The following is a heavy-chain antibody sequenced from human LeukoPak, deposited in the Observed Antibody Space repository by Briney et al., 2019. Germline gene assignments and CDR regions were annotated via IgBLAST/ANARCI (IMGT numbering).Heavy chain of an antibody. V-gene: IGHV4-4*07. CDR1: GGSISSYY. D-gene: IGHD5-18*01. Sequence: SETLSLTCTVSGGSISSYYWSWIRQPAGKGLEWIGRIYTSGSTNYNPSLKSRVTMSVDTSKNQFSLKLSSVTAADTAVYYCARGLDGYSYVTMYFDYWGQGTLVTVSS. CDR3: ARGLDGYSYVTMYFDY. J-gene: IGHJ4*02. CDR2: IYTSGST.